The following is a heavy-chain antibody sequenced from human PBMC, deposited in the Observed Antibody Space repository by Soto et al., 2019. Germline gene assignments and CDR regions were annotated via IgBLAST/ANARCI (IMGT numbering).Heavy chain of an antibody. V-gene: IGHV3-30-3*01. CDR2: MSKDGSAK. CDR1: GFTFSSYA. D-gene: IGHD3-16*01. J-gene: IGHJ4*02. CDR3: ARKTIARGSRGCIDY. Sequence: QVQLVESGGGVVQPGRSLRLSCAASGFTFSSYAMYWVRQAPGKGLEWVAVMSKDGSAKFYADSVKGRFTISRDNSKNTLFLQMTRLRDDDTAVYYCARKTIARGSRGCIDYWGQGTLVTVSS.